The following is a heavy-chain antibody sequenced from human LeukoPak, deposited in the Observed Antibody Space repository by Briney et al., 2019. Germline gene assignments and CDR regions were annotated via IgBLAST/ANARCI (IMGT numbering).Heavy chain of an antibody. CDR1: GGPFSGYY. V-gene: IGHV4-34*01. J-gene: IGHJ6*03. D-gene: IGHD3-3*01. Sequence: SETLSLTCAVYGGPFSGYYWSWIRQPPGKGLEWIGEINHSGSTNYNPSLKSRVTISVDTSKNQFSLKLSSVTAADTAVYYCARARYDFWSGYHRSGGGDYMDVWGKGTTVTVSS. CDR2: INHSGST. CDR3: ARARYDFWSGYHRSGGGDYMDV.